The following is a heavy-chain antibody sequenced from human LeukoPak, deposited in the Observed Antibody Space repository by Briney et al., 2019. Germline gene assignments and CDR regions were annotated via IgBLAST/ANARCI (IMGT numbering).Heavy chain of an antibody. CDR1: GFTFSSHS. CDR2: ISSSSSTI. J-gene: IGHJ3*02. D-gene: IGHD3-16*01. CDR3: ARALYPASNDAFDI. Sequence: GGSLRLSCAASGFTFSSHSMNWVRQAPGKGLEWVSYISSSSSTIYYADSVKGRFTISRDNAKNSLYLQMNSLRAEDTAVYYCARALYPASNDAFDIWGQGTMVTVSS. V-gene: IGHV3-48*01.